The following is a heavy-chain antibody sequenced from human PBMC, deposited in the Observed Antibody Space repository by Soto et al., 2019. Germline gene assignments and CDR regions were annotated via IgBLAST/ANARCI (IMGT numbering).Heavy chain of an antibody. CDR2: IVVGSGNT. D-gene: IGHD5-12*01. CDR3: ARGGAYSGYDLGSWFDP. Sequence: GASVKVSCKASGFTFTSSAMQWVRQARGQRLEWIGWIVVGSGNTNYAQKFQERVTITRDMSTSTAYMELSSLRSEDTAVYYCARGGAYSGYDLGSWFDPWGQGTLVTVSS. CDR1: GFTFTSSA. J-gene: IGHJ5*02. V-gene: IGHV1-58*02.